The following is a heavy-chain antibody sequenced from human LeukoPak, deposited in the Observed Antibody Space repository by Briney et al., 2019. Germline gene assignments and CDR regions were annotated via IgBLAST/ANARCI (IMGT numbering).Heavy chain of an antibody. J-gene: IGHJ4*02. CDR2: IRGDGSMT. V-gene: IGHV3-74*01. Sequence: GGSLRLSCAASEFTFSAYWMHWVRQAPGKGLVWVSRIRGDGSMTNYADSVKGRFTISRDNAKNTLYLQMNSLRLEDTAVYFCARADDYIWGTYRSLETYFFEYWGQGTLVTVSS. D-gene: IGHD3-16*02. CDR3: ARADDYIWGTYRSLETYFFEY. CDR1: EFTFSAYW.